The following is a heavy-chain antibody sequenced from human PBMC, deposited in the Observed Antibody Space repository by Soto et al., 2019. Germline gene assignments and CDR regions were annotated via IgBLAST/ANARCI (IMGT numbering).Heavy chain of an antibody. Sequence: QVQLVQSGAEVKKPGASVKVSCKASGYTFTSYGISWVRQAPGQGLEWMGWISAYNGNTNYAQKRQXXXTXXTDTSTSTAYMELRSLRSDATAVYYCARCNWDFDYWGQGTLVTVSS. CDR1: GYTFTSYG. J-gene: IGHJ4*02. D-gene: IGHD1-1*01. V-gene: IGHV1-18*01. CDR3: ARCNWDFDY. CDR2: ISAYNGNT.